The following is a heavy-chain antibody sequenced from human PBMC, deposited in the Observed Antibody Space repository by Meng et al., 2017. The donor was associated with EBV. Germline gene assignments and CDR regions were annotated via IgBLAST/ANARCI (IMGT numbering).Heavy chain of an antibody. V-gene: IGHV1-69*01. D-gene: IGHD3-10*01. CDR3: ASESGRGYTPDY. Sequence: QVALRQSAADVKMPWSSVKVSCKTSGGPFRYYAISWVRQAPGQGLEWLGGSLPRLGAPNYAQKFHGRVKITADESTSTHYMDLSSLRSEDTAIYYCASESGRGYTPDYWGQGTLVTVSS. CDR2: SLPRLGAP. CDR1: GGPFRYYA. J-gene: IGHJ4*02.